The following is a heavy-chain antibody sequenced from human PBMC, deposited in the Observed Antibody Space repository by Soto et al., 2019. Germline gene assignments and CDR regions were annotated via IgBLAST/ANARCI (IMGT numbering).Heavy chain of an antibody. CDR1: GGSISSYY. V-gene: IGHV4-59*01. J-gene: IGHJ6*02. CDR2: IYYSGST. Sequence: SETLSLTCTVSGGSISSYYWSWIRQPPGKGLEWIGYIYYSGSTNYNPSLKSRVTISVDTSKNQFSLKLSSVTAADTAVYYCARMXYATKSFYYYYYYGMDVWGQGTTVTVSS. D-gene: IGHD2-8*01. CDR3: ARMXYATKSFYYYYYYGMDV.